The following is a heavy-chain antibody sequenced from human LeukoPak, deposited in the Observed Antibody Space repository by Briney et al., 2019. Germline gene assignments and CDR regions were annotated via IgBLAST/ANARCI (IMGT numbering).Heavy chain of an antibody. CDR1: GFSFSSHA. D-gene: IGHD1-26*01. V-gene: IGHV3-7*03. CDR3: ARDPNLYSGTYDTY. CDR2: IKQDGSER. J-gene: IGHJ4*02. Sequence: PGGSLRLSCAASGFSFSSHAIHWVRQAPGKGLEWVANIKQDGSERYYVDSVKGRFTISRDNAKNSVFLQMNSLRAEDTAVYYCARDPNLYSGTYDTYWGQGTLVTVSS.